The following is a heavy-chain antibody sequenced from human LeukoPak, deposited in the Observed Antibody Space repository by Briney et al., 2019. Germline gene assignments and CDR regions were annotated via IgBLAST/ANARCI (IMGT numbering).Heavy chain of an antibody. CDR3: ARDREVVTAKAQMDV. J-gene: IGHJ6*03. Sequence: SGGSLRLSCAASGFTFSSYSMNWVRQAPGKGLEWVSSISSSSSYIYYTDSVKGRFTISRDNSKNTVFLQMNSLRVEDTAVYYCARDREVVTAKAQMDVWGKGTTVTVSS. CDR2: ISSSSSYI. D-gene: IGHD2-21*02. CDR1: GFTFSSYS. V-gene: IGHV3-21*04.